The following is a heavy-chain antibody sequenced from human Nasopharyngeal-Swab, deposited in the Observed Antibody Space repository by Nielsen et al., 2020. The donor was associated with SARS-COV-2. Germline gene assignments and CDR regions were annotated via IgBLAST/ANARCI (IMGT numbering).Heavy chain of an antibody. D-gene: IGHD1-1*01. CDR3: ARGFWGRTTGTTRYDAFDI. CDR2: IIPIFGTA. Sequence: WVRQAPGQGLEWMGGIIPIFGTANYAQKFQRRVTITADESTSTAYMELSSLRSEDTAVYYCARGFWGRTTGTTRYDAFDIWGQGTMVTVSS. V-gene: IGHV1-69*01. J-gene: IGHJ3*02.